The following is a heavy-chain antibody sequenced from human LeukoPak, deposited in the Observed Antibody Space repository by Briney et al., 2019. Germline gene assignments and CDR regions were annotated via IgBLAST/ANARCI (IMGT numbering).Heavy chain of an antibody. J-gene: IGHJ3*02. CDR2: INAGNGNT. D-gene: IGHD2-21*02. CDR3: ARDSRGAYCGGDCYLDAFDI. CDR1: GYTFTSYA. V-gene: IGHV1-3*01. Sequence: ASVKVSCKASGYTFTSYAMHWVRQAPGQRLEWMGWINAGNGNTKYSQKFQGRVTITRDTSASTAYMELSSLRSEDTAVHYCARDSRGAYCGGDCYLDAFDIWGQGTMVTVSS.